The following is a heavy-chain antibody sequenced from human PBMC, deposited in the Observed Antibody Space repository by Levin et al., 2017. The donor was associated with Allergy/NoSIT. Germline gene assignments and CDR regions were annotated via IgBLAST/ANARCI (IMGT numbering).Heavy chain of an antibody. CDR1: GYTFTSYD. Sequence: ASVKVSCKASGYTFTSYDINWVRQATGQGLEWMGWMNPNSGNTGYAQKFQGRVTMTRNTSISTAYMELSSLRSEDTAVYYCARRTKYCSGGSCYYYYYGMDVWGQGTTVTVSS. D-gene: IGHD2-15*01. V-gene: IGHV1-8*01. J-gene: IGHJ6*02. CDR3: ARRTKYCSGGSCYYYYYGMDV. CDR2: MNPNSGNT.